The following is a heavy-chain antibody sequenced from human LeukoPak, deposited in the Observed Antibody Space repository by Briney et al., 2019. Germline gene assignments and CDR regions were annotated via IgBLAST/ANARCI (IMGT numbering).Heavy chain of an antibody. D-gene: IGHD6-13*01. CDR2: IYYSGST. CDR3: ARLVMYSSSWEYYFDY. V-gene: IGHV4-39*01. J-gene: IGHJ4*02. CDR1: GGSISSSSYY. Sequence: SETLSLTCTVSGGSISSSSYYWGWIRQPPGKGLEWIGSIYYSGSTYYNPSLKSRVTISVDTSKNQFSLKLSSVTAADTAVYYCARLVMYSSSWEYYFDYWGQGTLVTVSS.